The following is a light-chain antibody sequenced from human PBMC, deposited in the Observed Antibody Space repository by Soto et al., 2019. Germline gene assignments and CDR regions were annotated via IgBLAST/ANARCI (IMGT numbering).Light chain of an antibody. V-gene: IGLV9-49*01. CDR2: VGTGGIVG. J-gene: IGLJ2*01. Sequence: QSVLTQPPSASASLGASVTLTCTLSSGYSNYKVDWYQQRPGKGPRFGMRVGTGGIVGSKGDGIPDRFSVLGSGLNRYLTIKNLQEEDESDYHCGADHGSGNNFVLVFGGGTKLTVL. CDR3: GADHGSGNNFVLV. CDR1: SGYSNYK.